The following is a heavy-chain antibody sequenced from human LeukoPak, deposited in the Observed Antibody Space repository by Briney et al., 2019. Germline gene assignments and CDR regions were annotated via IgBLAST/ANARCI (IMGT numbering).Heavy chain of an antibody. CDR1: GFTFSSYG. Sequence: GRSLRLSCAASGFTFSSYGMHWVRQAPGKGLEWVAVISYDGSNKYYADSVKGRFTISRDNSKNTLYLQMNSLRAEDTAVYYCARVPNYDFWSGYQSYYFDYWGQGTLVTVSS. J-gene: IGHJ4*02. CDR2: ISYDGSNK. V-gene: IGHV3-30*03. D-gene: IGHD3-3*01. CDR3: ARVPNYDFWSGYQSYYFDY.